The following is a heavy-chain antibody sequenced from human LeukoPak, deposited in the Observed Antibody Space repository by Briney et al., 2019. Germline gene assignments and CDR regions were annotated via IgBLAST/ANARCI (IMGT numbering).Heavy chain of an antibody. V-gene: IGHV1-2*02. Sequence: ASVKASCKASGYTFTDSYMHWVRQAPGQGLEWMGWINPNSGGTNYAQKFQGRVTMTRDTSITTAYMELSRLRSDDTAVYYCARGGYSSGWYSDYWGQGTLVTVSS. CDR1: GYTFTDSY. J-gene: IGHJ4*02. D-gene: IGHD6-19*01. CDR2: INPNSGGT. CDR3: ARGGYSSGWYSDY.